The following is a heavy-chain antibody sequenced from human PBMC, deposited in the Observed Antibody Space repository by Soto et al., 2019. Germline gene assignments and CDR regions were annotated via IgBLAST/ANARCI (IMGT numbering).Heavy chain of an antibody. CDR1: GFIFSNYA. CDR2: ISGSGSST. CDR3: VREASSSGLHLDH. Sequence: LRLSCAASGFIFSNYAMSWVRQAPGKGLEWVSFISGSGSSTYYADSVKGRFTISRGNSRNTLYLQMNSLRAEDAAVYYCVREASSSGLHLDHWGRGTLVTVSS. D-gene: IGHD6-6*01. J-gene: IGHJ4*02. V-gene: IGHV3-23*01.